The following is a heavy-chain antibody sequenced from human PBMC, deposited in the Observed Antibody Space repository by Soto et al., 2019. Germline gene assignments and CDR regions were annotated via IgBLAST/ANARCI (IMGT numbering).Heavy chain of an antibody. CDR3: ATLVPSITMIGRAFDI. CDR1: GYSFTSYW. D-gene: IGHD3-22*01. CDR2: IYPGDSDT. V-gene: IGHV5-51*01. Sequence: PGESLKISCQGSGYSFTSYWIGWVRQMPGKGLEWMGIIYPGDSDTRYSPSFQGQVTISADKSISTAYLQWSSLKASDTAMYYCATLVPSITMIGRAFDIWGQGTMVTVSS. J-gene: IGHJ3*02.